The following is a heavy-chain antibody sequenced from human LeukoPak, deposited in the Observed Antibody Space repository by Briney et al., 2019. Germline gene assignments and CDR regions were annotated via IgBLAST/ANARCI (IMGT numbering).Heavy chain of an antibody. D-gene: IGHD1-26*01. CDR1: GVSLSSYY. J-gene: IGHJ4*02. CDR3: ARGVAVGASWGFDY. Sequence: PSETLSLTCTVSGVSLSSYYWSWIRQPPGKGLEGIGYIYTSASTNYTPSLKSRVTISVDPSKNQFSLKLSSVTAADPAVYYCARGVAVGASWGFDYWGQGTLVTASS. V-gene: IGHV4-4*09. CDR2: IYTSAST.